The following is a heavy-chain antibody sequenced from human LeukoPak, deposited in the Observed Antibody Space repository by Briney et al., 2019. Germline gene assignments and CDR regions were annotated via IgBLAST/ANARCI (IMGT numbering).Heavy chain of an antibody. Sequence: ASVKVSCKASGYTFTSYGISWVRPAPGQGLEWMGWISAYNGNTNYAQKLQGRVTMTTDTSTSTAYMELRSLRSDDTAVYYCARVFGESYTDIWFDPWGQGTLVTVSS. CDR2: ISAYNGNT. D-gene: IGHD3-10*02. CDR3: ARVFGESYTDIWFDP. CDR1: GYTFTSYG. V-gene: IGHV1-18*01. J-gene: IGHJ5*02.